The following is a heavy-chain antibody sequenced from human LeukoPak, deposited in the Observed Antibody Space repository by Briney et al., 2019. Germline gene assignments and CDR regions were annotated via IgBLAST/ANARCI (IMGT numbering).Heavy chain of an antibody. J-gene: IGHJ4*02. CDR3: ATPPLVGATPFDY. V-gene: IGHV1-24*01. CDR1: GYTLTELS. CDR2: FDPEDGET. Sequence: ASVKVSCKVSGYTLTELSMHWVRQAPGKGLEWMGGFDPEDGETIYAQKFQGRVTMTGDTSTDTAYMELSSLRSEDTAVYYCATPPLVGATPFDYWGQGTLVTVSS. D-gene: IGHD1-26*01.